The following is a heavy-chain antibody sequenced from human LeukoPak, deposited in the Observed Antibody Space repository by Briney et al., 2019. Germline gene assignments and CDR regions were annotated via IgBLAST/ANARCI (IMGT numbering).Heavy chain of an antibody. CDR3: ARSRMIVGPRWFDP. V-gene: IGHV4-34*01. D-gene: IGHD3-22*01. CDR2: INHSGST. CDR1: GGSFSGYY. Sequence: SETLSLTCAVYGGSFSGYYWSGIRQPPGKGREGIGEINHSGSTNYTPSLKSRVTISVDTSKNQFSLQLSSVPAADTAVYYCARSRMIVGPRWFDPWGQGTLVTVSS. J-gene: IGHJ5*02.